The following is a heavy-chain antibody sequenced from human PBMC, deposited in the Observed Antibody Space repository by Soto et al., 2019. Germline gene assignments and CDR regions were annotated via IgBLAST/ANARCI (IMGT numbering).Heavy chain of an antibody. J-gene: IGHJ4*02. D-gene: IGHD3-3*01. Sequence: PSETLSLTCTVSGGSISSSSYYWGWIRQPPGKGLEWIGSIYYSGSTYYNPSLKSRVTISVDTSKNQFSLKLSSVTAADTAVYYCARLYYDFWRFDDWGQGTLVTVSS. V-gene: IGHV4-39*01. CDR1: GGSISSSSYY. CDR2: IYYSGST. CDR3: ARLYYDFWRFDD.